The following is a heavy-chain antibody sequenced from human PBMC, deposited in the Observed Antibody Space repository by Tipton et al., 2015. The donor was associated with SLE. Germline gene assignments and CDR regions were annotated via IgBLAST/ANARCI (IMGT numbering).Heavy chain of an antibody. CDR1: GGSISSGGYY. Sequence: LRLSCTVSGGSISSGGYYWSWIRQLPGKGLEWIGYIYYSGSTYYNPSLKSRVTISVDTSKNQFSLKLSSVTAADTAVYYCARAKRIWFGESPNYFDYWGQGTLVTVSS. CDR3: ARAKRIWFGESPNYFDY. J-gene: IGHJ4*02. D-gene: IGHD3-10*01. CDR2: IYYSGST. V-gene: IGHV4-31*03.